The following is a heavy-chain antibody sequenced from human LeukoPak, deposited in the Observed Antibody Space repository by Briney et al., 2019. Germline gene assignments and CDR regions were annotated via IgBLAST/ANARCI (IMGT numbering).Heavy chain of an antibody. D-gene: IGHD6-25*01. CDR2: IIPIFGTA. Sequence: SVKVSCKASGGTFSSYAISWVRQAPGQGLEWMGGIIPIFGTANYAQKFQGRVTITADKSTSTAYMELSSLRSEDTAVYYCATTRDRRRLSGWGDFDYWGQGTLVTVSS. CDR3: ATTRDRRRLSGWGDFDY. V-gene: IGHV1-69*06. J-gene: IGHJ4*02. CDR1: GGTFSSYA.